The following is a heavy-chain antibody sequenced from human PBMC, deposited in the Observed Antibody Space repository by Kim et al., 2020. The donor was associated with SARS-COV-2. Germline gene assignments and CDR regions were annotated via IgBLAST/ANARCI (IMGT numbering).Heavy chain of an antibody. V-gene: IGHV4-39*07. CDR2: IYYSGST. J-gene: IGHJ6*02. Sequence: SETLSLTCTVSGGSISSSSYYWGWIRQPPGKGLEWIGTIYYSGSTYYNPSLKSRVTISVDTSKNQFSLKLSSVTAADTAVYYCARDGAGAGMDVWGQGTTVTVSS. CDR1: GGSISSSSYY. D-gene: IGHD4-17*01. CDR3: ARDGAGAGMDV.